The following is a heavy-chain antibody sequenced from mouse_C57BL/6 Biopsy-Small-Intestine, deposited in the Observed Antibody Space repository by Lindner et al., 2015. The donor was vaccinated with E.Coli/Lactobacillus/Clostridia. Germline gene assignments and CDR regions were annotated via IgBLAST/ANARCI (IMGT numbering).Heavy chain of an antibody. Sequence: VQLQESGPELVKPGASVKISCKTSGYSFTGYYMSWVKLSPEKSLEWIGEIYPSTGSIIYNQKFKAKATMTEDKSSNTAYMELKSLTSEDSAVYYCARSFEHGSSYKAWFAYWGQGTLVTVSA. CDR1: GYSFTGYY. CDR2: IYPSTGSI. CDR3: ARSFEHGSSYKAWFAY. V-gene: IGHV1-42*01. J-gene: IGHJ3*01. D-gene: IGHD1-1*01.